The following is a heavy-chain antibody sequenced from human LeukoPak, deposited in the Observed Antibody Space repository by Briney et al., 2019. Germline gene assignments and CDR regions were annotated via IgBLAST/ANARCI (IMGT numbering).Heavy chain of an antibody. CDR2: IYYSGST. CDR3: ARQFGQAVTES. D-gene: IGHD6-19*01. J-gene: IGHJ4*02. V-gene: IGHV4-59*08. CDR1: GGSISSYY. Sequence: SETLSLTCTVSGGSISSYYWSWIRQPPGKGLEWIGYIYYSGSTNYNPSLKSRVTISVDTSKNQFSLKLSSVTAADTAVYYRARQFGQAVTESWGQGTLVTVSS.